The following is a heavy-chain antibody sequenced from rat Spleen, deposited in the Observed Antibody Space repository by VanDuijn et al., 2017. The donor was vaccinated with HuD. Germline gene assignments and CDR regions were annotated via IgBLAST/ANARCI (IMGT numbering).Heavy chain of an antibody. CDR1: GFTFSDFY. D-gene: IGHD4-4*01. CDR3: TRRGYLSYWYFDF. J-gene: IGHJ1*01. Sequence: EVQLVESDGGLVQPGRSLKLSCAASGFTFSDFYMAWVRQAPTKGLEWVATISYDGSKTYYRDSVKGRFTISRDNARSTLNLHRDSLRSEETAIYYCTRRGYLSYWYFDFWGPGTMVTVSS. CDR2: ISYDGSKT. V-gene: IGHV5-29*01.